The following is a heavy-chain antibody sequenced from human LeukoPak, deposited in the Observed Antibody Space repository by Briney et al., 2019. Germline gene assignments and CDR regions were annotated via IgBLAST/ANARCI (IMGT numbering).Heavy chain of an antibody. CDR3: AKPKVQLWLFDY. CDR1: GFTFSSYA. J-gene: IGHJ4*02. V-gene: IGHV3-23*01. CDR2: FSGSGGST. D-gene: IGHD5-18*01. Sequence: GGSLSLSCAASGFTFSSYAMSWLRQAPGKGLELVSAFSGSGGSTYYADSVKGRFTISRDNSKNTLYLQMNSLRAEDTAVYYCAKPKVQLWLFDYWGQGTLVTVSS.